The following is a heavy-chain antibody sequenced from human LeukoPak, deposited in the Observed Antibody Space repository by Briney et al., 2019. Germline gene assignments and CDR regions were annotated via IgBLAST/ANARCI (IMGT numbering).Heavy chain of an antibody. Sequence: GGSLRLSCAASGFTFSSYWMHWVRQAPGKGLVWVSRINSDGSSTSYADSVKGRFTISRDNAKNSLYLQMNSLRAGDTAVYYCARDRCTGGRCYSLSVGYMDVWGKGTTVTVSS. CDR3: ARDRCTGGRCYSLSVGYMDV. CDR1: GFTFSSYW. CDR2: INSDGSST. D-gene: IGHD2-15*01. V-gene: IGHV3-74*01. J-gene: IGHJ6*03.